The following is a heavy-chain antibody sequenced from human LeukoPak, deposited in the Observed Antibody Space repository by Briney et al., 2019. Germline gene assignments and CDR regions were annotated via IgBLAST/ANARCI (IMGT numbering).Heavy chain of an antibody. D-gene: IGHD5-18*01. CDR3: ARAAMLAEYAFDI. CDR1: GGSISSSSYY. V-gene: IGHV4-39*01. CDR2: IYYSGST. J-gene: IGHJ3*02. Sequence: SETLSLTCTVSGGSISSSSYYWGWIRQPPGKGLEWIGSIYYSGSTYYNPSLKSRVTISVDTSKNQFSLKLSSVTAADTAVYYCARAAMLAEYAFDIWGQGTMVTVSS.